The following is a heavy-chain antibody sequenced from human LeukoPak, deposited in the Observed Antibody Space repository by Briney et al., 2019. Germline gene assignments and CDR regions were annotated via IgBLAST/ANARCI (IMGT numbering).Heavy chain of an antibody. V-gene: IGHV1-18*01. CDR3: ARGILWFGELSSLGY. J-gene: IGHJ4*02. D-gene: IGHD3-10*01. CDR2: ISAYNGNT. CDR1: GYTFTSYG. Sequence: ASVKVSCKASGYTFTSYGISWVRQAPGQGLEWMGWISAYNGNTNYAQKFQDRVTITRDTSASTAYMELSSLKSEDTAVYYCARGILWFGELSSLGYWGQGTLVTVSS.